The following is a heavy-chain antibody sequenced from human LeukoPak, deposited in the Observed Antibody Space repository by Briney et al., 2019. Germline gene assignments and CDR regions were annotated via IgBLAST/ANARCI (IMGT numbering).Heavy chain of an antibody. CDR1: GFTFSSYA. CDR3: ARPRGCGSSRCNNFDY. D-gene: IGHD2-2*01. CDR2: LSSSSSYI. V-gene: IGHV3-21*01. Sequence: GSLRLSCAASGFTFSSYAMTWVRQAPGKGLEWVSSLSSSSSYIYYADSVKGRFTISRDNAKNSLYLQMNRLRAEDTAVYYCARPRGCGSSRCNNFDYWGQGTLVTVSS. J-gene: IGHJ4*02.